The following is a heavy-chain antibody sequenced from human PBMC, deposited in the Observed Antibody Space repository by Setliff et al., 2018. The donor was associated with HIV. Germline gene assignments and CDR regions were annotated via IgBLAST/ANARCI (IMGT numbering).Heavy chain of an antibody. J-gene: IGHJ6*02. V-gene: IGHV1-8*02. CDR3: AKPFGSDGSRQLDS. CDR1: GYTFTSYD. D-gene: IGHD2-15*01. CDR2: MNPNSGNT. Sequence: ASVKVSCKASGYTFTSYDINWVRQATGQGLEWMGWMNPNSGNTGYAQKFQGRVTMTRNTSISTAYMELSSLRSDDTAIYYCAKPFGSDGSRQLDSWGQGTTVTVSS.